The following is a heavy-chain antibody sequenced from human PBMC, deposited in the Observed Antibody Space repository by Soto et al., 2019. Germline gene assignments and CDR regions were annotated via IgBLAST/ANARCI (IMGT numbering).Heavy chain of an antibody. CDR3: ARGGSGGSCDY. Sequence: QVQLVQSGAEVKKPGSSVKVSCKASGGTFSSYTISWVRQAPGQGLEWMGRIIPILGIANYAQKFQGRVTITADKSTSTAYMELSSLRSEDTAVYYCARGGSGGSCDYWGHGTLVTVSS. CDR1: GGTFSSYT. CDR2: IIPILGIA. D-gene: IGHD2-15*01. V-gene: IGHV1-69*02. J-gene: IGHJ4*01.